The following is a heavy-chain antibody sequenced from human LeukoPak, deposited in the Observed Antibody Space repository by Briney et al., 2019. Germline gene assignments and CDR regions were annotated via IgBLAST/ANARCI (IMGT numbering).Heavy chain of an antibody. Sequence: GGSLRLSCAASGFTVSSNYMSWVRQAPGKGLEWVSVIYSGGSTYYADSVKGRFTISRDNSKNTLYLQMNSLRAEDTAVYYCAREGREDTAMVSDWGQGTLVTVSS. CDR3: AREGREDTAMVSD. V-gene: IGHV3-53*01. J-gene: IGHJ4*02. CDR2: IYSGGST. CDR1: GFTVSSNY. D-gene: IGHD5-18*01.